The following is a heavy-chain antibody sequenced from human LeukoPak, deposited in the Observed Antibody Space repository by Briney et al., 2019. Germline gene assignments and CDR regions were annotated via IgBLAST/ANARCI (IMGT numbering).Heavy chain of an antibody. D-gene: IGHD3-10*01. V-gene: IGHV3-49*03. CDR1: GFTFGDYA. CDR2: IRSKAYGGTT. J-gene: IGHJ4*02. Sequence: GGSLRLSCTASGFTFGDYAMSWFRQAPGKGLEWVGFIRSKAYGGTTECAASVKGRFTISRDDSKSIAYLQMNSLKTEDTAVYYCTVTMVRGVIIPLHFDYWGQGTLVTVSS. CDR3: TVTMVRGVIIPLHFDY.